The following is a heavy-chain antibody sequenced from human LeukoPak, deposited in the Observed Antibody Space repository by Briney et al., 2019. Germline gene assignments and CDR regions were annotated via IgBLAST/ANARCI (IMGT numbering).Heavy chain of an antibody. Sequence: GGSLRLSCAASGFTFSSYAMSWVRQAPGKGLEWVSAISGSGGSTYYADSVKGRFTISRDNSKNTLYLQMNSLRVEDTAVYYCAKDLSYYGSGSYPNWFDPWGQGTLVTVSS. CDR2: ISGSGGST. D-gene: IGHD3-10*01. CDR1: GFTFSSYA. CDR3: AKDLSYYGSGSYPNWFDP. V-gene: IGHV3-23*01. J-gene: IGHJ5*02.